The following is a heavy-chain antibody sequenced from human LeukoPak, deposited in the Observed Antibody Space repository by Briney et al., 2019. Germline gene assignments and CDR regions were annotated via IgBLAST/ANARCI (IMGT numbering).Heavy chain of an antibody. V-gene: IGHV1-2*02. CDR2: INPNSGGT. CDR3: ARVHPDYYDSSGYRPDFDY. D-gene: IGHD3-22*01. J-gene: IGHJ4*02. CDR1: GYTFTGYY. Sequence: ASVKVSCKASGYTFTGYYVHWVRQAPGQGLEWMGWINPNSGGTNYAQKFQGRVTMTRDTSISTAYMELSRLRSDDTAVYYCARVHPDYYDSSGYRPDFDYWGQGTLVTVSS.